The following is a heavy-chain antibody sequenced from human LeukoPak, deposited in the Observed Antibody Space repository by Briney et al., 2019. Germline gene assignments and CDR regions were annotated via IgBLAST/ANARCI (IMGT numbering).Heavy chain of an antibody. Sequence: LEXXXXXXPNSAGTNYAQKFHGRVNIDRDMSKSTAYMELTNLISDDTAVYYCARGRFNYFDSNGHDAFDLWGQGTMVTVSS. V-gene: IGHV1-2*02. CDR3: ARGRFNYFDSNGHDAFDL. D-gene: IGHD3-22*01. CDR2: XXPNSAGT. J-gene: IGHJ3*01.